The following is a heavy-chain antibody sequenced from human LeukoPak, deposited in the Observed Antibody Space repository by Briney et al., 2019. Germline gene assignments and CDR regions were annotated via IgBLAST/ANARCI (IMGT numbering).Heavy chain of an antibody. Sequence: SETPSLTCTVSGGSISSYYWSWIRQPPGKGLEWIGFIYYSGSTNYNPSLKSRVTISVDTSKNQFSLKLNSVTAADTAVYYCASIAFCSSPNCYTDYWGQGTLVTVSS. CDR3: ASIAFCSSPNCYTDY. J-gene: IGHJ4*02. V-gene: IGHV4-59*01. CDR1: GGSISSYY. CDR2: IYYSGST. D-gene: IGHD2-2*02.